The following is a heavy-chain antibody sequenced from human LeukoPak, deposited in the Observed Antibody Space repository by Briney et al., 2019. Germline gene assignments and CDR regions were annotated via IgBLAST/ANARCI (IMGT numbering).Heavy chain of an antibody. Sequence: ASVKVSCKASGYTFTSYYMHWVRQAPGQGLEWMGIINPSGGSTSYAQKFQGRVTMTRNTSISTAYMELSSLRSEDTAVYYCARVTLGTAMVSYWGQGTLVTVSS. J-gene: IGHJ4*02. CDR1: GYTFTSYY. D-gene: IGHD5-18*01. CDR3: ARVTLGTAMVSY. CDR2: INPSGGST. V-gene: IGHV1-46*01.